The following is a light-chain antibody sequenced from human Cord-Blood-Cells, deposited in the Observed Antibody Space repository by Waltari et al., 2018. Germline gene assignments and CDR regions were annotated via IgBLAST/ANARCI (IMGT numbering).Light chain of an antibody. CDR3: SSYTSSSNWV. CDR2: DVS. V-gene: IGLV2-14*01. Sequence: QSALTQPASVSGSPGQSITISCPGTSSDVGGYNYVSWYQQHPAKAPKLMIYDVSKRPSGVSNRFSGSKSGNTASLTISGLQAEDEADYYCSSYTSSSNWVFGGGTKLTVL. CDR1: SSDVGGYNY. J-gene: IGLJ3*02.